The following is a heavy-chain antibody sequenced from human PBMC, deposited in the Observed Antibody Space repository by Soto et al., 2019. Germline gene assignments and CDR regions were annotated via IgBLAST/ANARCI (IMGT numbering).Heavy chain of an antibody. D-gene: IGHD5-12*01. CDR2: SRDKVHSHTT. CDR3: ARGVVSTGYFDY. J-gene: IGHJ4*02. CDR1: GFTFSDHY. Sequence: EVQLAESGGGLVQPGVSLRLSCAASGFTFSDHYMDWVRQAPGKGLEWVGRSRDKVHSHTTEYAASVKGRFTISRGDSENSLYLQMNSLKTEDTAVYYCARGVVSTGYFDYWGQGTLVTVSS. V-gene: IGHV3-72*01.